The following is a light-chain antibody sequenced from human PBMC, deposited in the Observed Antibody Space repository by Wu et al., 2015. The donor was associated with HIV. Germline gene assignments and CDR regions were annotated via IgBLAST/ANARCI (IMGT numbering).Light chain of an antibody. J-gene: IGKJ1*01. Sequence: EIVLTQSPATLSLSPGERATLSCRASQSVRNYLAWFQQKPGQAPRLLIYDASNRATGIPARFSGSASGTDFTLTISSLEPEDFALYYCQQRSNWPWTFGQGTKVEFK. V-gene: IGKV3-11*01. CDR2: DAS. CDR1: QSVRNY. CDR3: QQRSNWPWT.